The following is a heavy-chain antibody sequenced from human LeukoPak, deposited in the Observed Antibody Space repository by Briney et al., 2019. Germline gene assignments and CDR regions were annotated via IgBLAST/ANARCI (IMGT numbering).Heavy chain of an antibody. CDR3: ARAMSIAARLQTIFDY. CDR1: GDSISTSNSY. Sequence: SETLSLTCTVSGDSISTSNSYWGWIRQPPGEGLEWIGSIYYTGGTYYNTSLKSRVTISVDTSKNQFSLNLTSVTAADTAVYYCARAMSIAARLQTIFDYWGQGTLVTVSS. D-gene: IGHD6-6*01. V-gene: IGHV4-39*01. J-gene: IGHJ4*02. CDR2: IYYTGGT.